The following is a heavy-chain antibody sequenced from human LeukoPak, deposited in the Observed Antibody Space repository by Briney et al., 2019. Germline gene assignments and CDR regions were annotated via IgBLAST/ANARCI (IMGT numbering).Heavy chain of an antibody. V-gene: IGHV3-30*18. CDR3: AKDRLRDGYNCDY. CDR1: GFTFSSYG. Sequence: GGSLRLSCAASGFTFSSYGMHWVRQAPGKGLEWVAVISYDGSNKYYADSVKGRFTISRDNSKNTLYLQMNSLRAEDTAVYYCAKDRLRDGYNCDYWGQGTLVTVSS. D-gene: IGHD5-24*01. J-gene: IGHJ4*02. CDR2: ISYDGSNK.